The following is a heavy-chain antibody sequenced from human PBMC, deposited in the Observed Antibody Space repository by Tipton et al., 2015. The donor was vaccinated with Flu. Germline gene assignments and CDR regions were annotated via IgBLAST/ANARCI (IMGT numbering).Heavy chain of an antibody. J-gene: IGHJ4*02. CDR2: IHKTGYT. CDR3: ARVKSGARDYFDY. CDR1: GDSIGSPYY. Sequence: TLSLTCSVSGDSIGSPYYWGWIRQPPGKGLEWIGNIHKTGYTYYNPSLTSRVTISVDTSKNQFSLKLSSVTAADTAVYYCARVKSGARDYFDYLGQGTLVTVSS. V-gene: IGHV4-38-2*02. D-gene: IGHD1-26*01.